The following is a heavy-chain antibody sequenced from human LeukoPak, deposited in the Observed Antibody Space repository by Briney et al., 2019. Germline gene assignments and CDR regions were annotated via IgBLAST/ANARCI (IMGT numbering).Heavy chain of an antibody. Sequence: GGSLRLSCAASGFSISTYWIHWVRQAPGKGLVWVSRINPDGSTTYYADSVKGRFTISRDNSKNTLYLQMNSLRAEDTAVYYCAKRPSIIVGVSNWFDPWGQGTLVTVSS. CDR2: INPDGSTT. CDR1: GFSISTYW. CDR3: AKRPSIIVGVSNWFDP. V-gene: IGHV3-74*01. D-gene: IGHD1-26*01. J-gene: IGHJ5*02.